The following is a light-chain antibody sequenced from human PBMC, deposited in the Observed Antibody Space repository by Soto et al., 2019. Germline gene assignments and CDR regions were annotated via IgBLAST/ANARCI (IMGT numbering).Light chain of an antibody. CDR3: KQYGTSPTT. CDR1: QSVSNNY. Sequence: EIVLTQSPGTLSLSPGERATLSCRASQSVSNNYLAWYQQKPGQAPRLLIYGASSRATGIPDRFSGRGSGTDFTLTIRRLEPEDFAVYYCKQYGTSPTTFGQGTKVDIK. V-gene: IGKV3-20*01. CDR2: GAS. J-gene: IGKJ1*01.